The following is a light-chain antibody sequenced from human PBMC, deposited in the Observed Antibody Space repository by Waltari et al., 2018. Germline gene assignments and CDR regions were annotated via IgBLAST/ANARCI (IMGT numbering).Light chain of an antibody. Sequence: DIVLTQSPDSLAVSLGERATLNCKSSQSVLSRSNNKNYLGWYQQKPGPPPKLLITWASTRESGVPDGFSGSGSGTDFTLTISGLQAEDVAVYFCQQCYTFPYTFGQGTQLEIK. V-gene: IGKV4-1*01. CDR1: QSVLSRSNNKNY. CDR3: QQCYTFPYT. J-gene: IGKJ2*01. CDR2: WAS.